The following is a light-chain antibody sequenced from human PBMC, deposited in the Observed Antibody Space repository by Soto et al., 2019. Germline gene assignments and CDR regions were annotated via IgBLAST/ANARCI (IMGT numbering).Light chain of an antibody. V-gene: IGKV3-15*01. CDR2: CAS. J-gene: IGKJ1*01. CDR1: QGVSSS. CDR3: QQYNYWWT. Sequence: EIVMTQSPATLSVSPGERVTLSCRASQGVSSSLAWYQQKPGQAPMLLIYCASTRAIGLPSRFSGSGSETESPLTISSLQSEDVAVYYCQQYNYWWTFGQGTKVETK.